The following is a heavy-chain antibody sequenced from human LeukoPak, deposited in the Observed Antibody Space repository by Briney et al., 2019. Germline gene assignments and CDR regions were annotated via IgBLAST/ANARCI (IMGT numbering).Heavy chain of an antibody. D-gene: IGHD1-14*01. CDR1: GFIFSGSS. Sequence: GGSLRLSCAASGFIFSGSSMYWVRQAPGKGLELVSFIRFDATNKYYADSVKGRFTISRDNSNNTLYLQLNNVRTEDTATYFCAKEQYPGYFDYWGQGTLVTVSS. J-gene: IGHJ4*02. CDR3: AKEQYPGYFDY. CDR2: IRFDATNK. V-gene: IGHV3-30*02.